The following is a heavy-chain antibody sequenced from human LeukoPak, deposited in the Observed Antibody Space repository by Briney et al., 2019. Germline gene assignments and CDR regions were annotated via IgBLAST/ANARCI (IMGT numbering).Heavy chain of an antibody. J-gene: IGHJ4*02. D-gene: IGHD1-26*01. V-gene: IGHV3-11*04. CDR3: AREASGNYYVFGS. CDR2: ITNSGSST. CDR1: GFTFGDYA. Sequence: PGRSLRLSYTASGFTFGDYAMSWVRQAPGKGLEWVSYITNSGSSTHYADAVKGRFTISRDNVKKSVHLHMTSLRAEDTGVYYCAREASGNYYVFGSWGQGTLVTVSS.